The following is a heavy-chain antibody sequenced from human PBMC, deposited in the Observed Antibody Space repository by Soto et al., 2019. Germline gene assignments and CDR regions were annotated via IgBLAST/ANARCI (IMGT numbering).Heavy chain of an antibody. CDR2: ISGSDDST. J-gene: IGHJ4*02. CDR1: GFTFSSYA. CDR3: AKRSSSSTFDY. V-gene: IGHV3-23*01. Sequence: EVQLLESGGGLVQPGESLRLSCAASGFTFSSYAMSWVRQAPGKGLAWVSVISGSDDSTYYAESVKGRFTISRDNSKNTLYLQMTSLRAEDTAVYSCAKRSSSSTFDYWGQGTLVTVSS. D-gene: IGHD6-6*01.